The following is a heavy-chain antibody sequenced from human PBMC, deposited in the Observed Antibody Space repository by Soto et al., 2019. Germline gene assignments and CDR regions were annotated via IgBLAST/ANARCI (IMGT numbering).Heavy chain of an antibody. CDR3: ATSYGSGLTDDAFDI. CDR2: ISYDGSNK. CDR1: GFTFSSYG. V-gene: IGHV3-30*03. J-gene: IGHJ3*02. D-gene: IGHD3-10*01. Sequence: QVQLVESGGGVVQPGRSLRLSCAASGFTFSSYGMHWVRQAPGKGLEWVAVISYDGSNKYYADSVKGRFTISRDNSKNALYLQMNSLRAEDTAVYYCATSYGSGLTDDAFDIWGQGTMVTVSS.